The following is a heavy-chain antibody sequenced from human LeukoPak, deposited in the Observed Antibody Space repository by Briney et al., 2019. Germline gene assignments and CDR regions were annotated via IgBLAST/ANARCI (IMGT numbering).Heavy chain of an antibody. CDR1: GFTFSSYW. Sequence: GGSLRLSCASSGFTFSSYWMHWVRQAPGKGLVWVSRINSDGSTTNYADYVKGRFTISRDNAKNTLYLQMNSLRAEDTAVYYCARRSSGSPPYYFDYWGQGTLVTVSS. CDR3: ARRSSGSPPYYFDY. D-gene: IGHD1-26*01. CDR2: INSDGSTT. J-gene: IGHJ4*02. V-gene: IGHV3-74*01.